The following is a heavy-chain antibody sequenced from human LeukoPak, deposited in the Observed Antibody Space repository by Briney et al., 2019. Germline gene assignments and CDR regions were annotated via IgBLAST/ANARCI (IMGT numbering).Heavy chain of an antibody. D-gene: IGHD2-21*01. CDR3: ARVGMEIGWSLEL. CDR1: GASISSYD. V-gene: IGHV4-59*01. Sequence: SETLSLTCAVSGASISSYDWSWIRQPPGKGLEWIGGIYNSGRTNDNPSLKSRVTISKDTSKNQVSLNLRSVTAADTAVYYCARVGMEIGWSLELWGRGTLVTVSS. CDR2: IYNSGRT. J-gene: IGHJ2*01.